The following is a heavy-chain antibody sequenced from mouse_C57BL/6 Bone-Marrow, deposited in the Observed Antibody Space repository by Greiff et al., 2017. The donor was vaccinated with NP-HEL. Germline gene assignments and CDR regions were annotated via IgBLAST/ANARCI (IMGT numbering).Heavy chain of an antibody. J-gene: IGHJ1*03. CDR2: IDPANGNT. D-gene: IGHD1-1*01. Sequence: DVKLQESVAELVRPGASVKLSCTASGFNIQNTYMHWVKQRPEQGLEWIGRIDPANGNTKYAPKFQGKATITADTSSNTAYLQLSSLTSEDTAIYYCASHYGSFHWYFDVWGTGTTVTVSS. CDR1: GFNIQNTY. V-gene: IGHV14-3*01. CDR3: ASHYGSFHWYFDV.